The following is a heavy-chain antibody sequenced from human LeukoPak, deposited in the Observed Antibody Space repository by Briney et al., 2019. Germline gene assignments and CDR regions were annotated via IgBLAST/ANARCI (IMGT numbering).Heavy chain of an antibody. CDR3: ARDGVGYYDFWSGYWDY. CDR1: GYTFTGYY. V-gene: IGHV1-2*04. D-gene: IGHD3-3*01. CDR2: INPNSGGT. J-gene: IGHJ4*02. Sequence: ASVKVSCKASGYTFTGYYMHWVRQAPGQGLEWMGWINPNSGGTNYAQKFQGWVTMTRDTSISTAYMELSRLRSDDTAVYYCARDGVGYYDFWSGYWDYWGQGTLVTVSS.